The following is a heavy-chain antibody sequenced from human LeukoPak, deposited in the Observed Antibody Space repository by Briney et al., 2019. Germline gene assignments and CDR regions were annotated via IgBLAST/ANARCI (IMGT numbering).Heavy chain of an antibody. CDR1: GYTFTSYG. CDR2: ISAYNGDT. V-gene: IGHV1-18*01. CDR3: ARGNDQLLPDAFDI. Sequence: GASVKVSCKASGYTFTSYGISWVRQAPGQGLEWMGWISAYNGDTNYAQKLQGRVTMTTDTSTSTAYMELRSLRSDDTAVYYCARGNDQLLPDAFDIWGQGTMVTVSS. D-gene: IGHD2-2*01. J-gene: IGHJ3*02.